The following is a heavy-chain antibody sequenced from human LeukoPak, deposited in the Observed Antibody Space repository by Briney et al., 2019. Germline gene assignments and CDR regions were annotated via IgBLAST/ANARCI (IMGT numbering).Heavy chain of an antibody. Sequence: ASVKVSCKASGYTFTSYYMHWVRQAPGQGLAWMGIINPSGGSTSYAQKFQGRVTMTRDTSTSTVYMELSSLRSEDTAVYYCARSSVSGPRVDYWGQGTLVTVSS. V-gene: IGHV1-46*01. CDR2: INPSGGST. J-gene: IGHJ4*02. CDR1: GYTFTSYY. CDR3: ARSSVSGPRVDY. D-gene: IGHD6-19*01.